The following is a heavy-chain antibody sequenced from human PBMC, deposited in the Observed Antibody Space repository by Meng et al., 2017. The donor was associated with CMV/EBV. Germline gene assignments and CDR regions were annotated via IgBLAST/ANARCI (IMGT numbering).Heavy chain of an antibody. CDR3: EKSWEGCSSTSCYTTEYDY. CDR2: ISGSGGST. V-gene: IGHV3-23*01. CDR1: GFTFSSYA. Sequence: GESLKISCAASGFTFSSYAMSWVRQAPGKGLEWVSAISGSGGSTYYADSVKGRFTISRDNSKNTLYLQMNSLRAEDTAVYYCEKSWEGCSSTSCYTTEYDYWGQGTLVTVSS. D-gene: IGHD2-2*02. J-gene: IGHJ4*02.